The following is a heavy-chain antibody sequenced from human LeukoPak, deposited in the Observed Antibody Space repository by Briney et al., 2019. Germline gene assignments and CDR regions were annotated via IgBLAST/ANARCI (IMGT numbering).Heavy chain of an antibody. D-gene: IGHD4-23*01. V-gene: IGHV4-59*01. CDR2: IYYSGST. Sequence: PSETLSLTCTVSGGSISSYYWSWIRQPPGKGLEWIGYIYYSGSTNYNPSLKSRVTISVDTSKNQFSLKLSSVTAADTAVYYCARGRYGGNSQRFDYWGQGTLVTVSS. J-gene: IGHJ4*02. CDR3: ARGRYGGNSQRFDY. CDR1: GGSISSYY.